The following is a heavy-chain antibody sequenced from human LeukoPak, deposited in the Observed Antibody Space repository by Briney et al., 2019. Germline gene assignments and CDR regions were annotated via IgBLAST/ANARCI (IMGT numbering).Heavy chain of an antibody. J-gene: IGHJ6*03. CDR2: ISSSSSYI. D-gene: IGHD3-10*01. Sequence: GGSLRLSCAASGFTLSSYSMNWVRQAPGKGLEWVSSISSSSSYIYYADSVEGRFTISRDNAKNSLYLQMNSLRAEDTAVYYCARESLGPREDDGDLYYYYYMDVWGKGTTVTVSS. CDR3: ARESLGPREDDGDLYYYYYMDV. CDR1: GFTLSSYS. V-gene: IGHV3-21*01.